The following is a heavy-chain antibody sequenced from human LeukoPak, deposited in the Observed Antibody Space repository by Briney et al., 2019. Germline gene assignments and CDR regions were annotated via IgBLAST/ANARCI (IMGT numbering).Heavy chain of an antibody. V-gene: IGHV4-4*02. CDR2: IYHSGST. CDR1: GVSISSSNW. D-gene: IGHD1-26*01. Sequence: SETLSLTCGVSGVSISSSNWWSWVRQPPGKGLEWIGEIYHSGSTNYKPSLKSRVTISVDKSKNQFSLKLNSVTAADTAVYYCARVCMCGSYSPFDYWGQGTLVTVSS. CDR3: ARVCMCGSYSPFDY. J-gene: IGHJ4*02.